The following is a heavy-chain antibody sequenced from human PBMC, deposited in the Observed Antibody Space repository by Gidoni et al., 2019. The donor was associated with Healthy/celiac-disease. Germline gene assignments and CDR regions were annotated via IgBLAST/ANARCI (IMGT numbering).Heavy chain of an antibody. CDR3: ARVDDILTGYPSYYFDY. D-gene: IGHD3-9*01. CDR2: IYYSGST. Sequence: QLQLQESGPGLVKPSETLSLTCTVSGGSISSSSYYWGWIRQPPGKGLEWIGSIYYSGSTYYNPSLKSRVTISVDTSKNQFSLKLSSVTAADTAVYYCARVDDILTGYPSYYFDYWGQGTLVTVSS. CDR1: GGSISSSSYY. J-gene: IGHJ4*02. V-gene: IGHV4-39*01.